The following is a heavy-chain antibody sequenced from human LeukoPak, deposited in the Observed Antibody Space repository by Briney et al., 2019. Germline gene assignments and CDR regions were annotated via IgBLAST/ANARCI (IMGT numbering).Heavy chain of an antibody. CDR3: ARSNHLDY. CDR2: IYSGGGT. Sequence: GGSLRLSCAASGFTVSTNYMSWVRQAPGKGLEWVSIIYSGGGTYYARSVKGRFTISRDNSKNTLYLQMNSLRVEDTAVYYCARSNHLDYWGQGTLVTVSS. J-gene: IGHJ4*02. D-gene: IGHD1-14*01. V-gene: IGHV3-53*01. CDR1: GFTVSTNY.